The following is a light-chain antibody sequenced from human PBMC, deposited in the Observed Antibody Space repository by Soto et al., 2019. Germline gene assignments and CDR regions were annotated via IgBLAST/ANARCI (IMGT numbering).Light chain of an antibody. V-gene: IGKV3-15*01. CDR3: QQRSNWPPEIT. Sequence: ETVVTQSPATLSVTPGERATLSCWASQSVNSNLAWYQQKLGQAPRVLIYGASTRATGIPARFSGSGSETEFILTISSLQSEDSATYYCQQRSNWPPEITFGQGTRLE. CDR2: GAS. J-gene: IGKJ5*01. CDR1: QSVNSN.